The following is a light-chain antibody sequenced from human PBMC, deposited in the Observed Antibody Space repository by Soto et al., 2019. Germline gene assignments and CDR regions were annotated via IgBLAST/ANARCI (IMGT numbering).Light chain of an antibody. CDR1: SRHGTYA. V-gene: IGLV4-69*01. J-gene: IGLJ2*01. CDR2: LNSDGSH. Sequence: QAVVTQSPSASASLGASVKLTCTLSSRHGTYAIAWHQQQPEKGPRYLMKLNSDGSHNKGDGIPDRFSGSSSGAERYLTIYSLQSEDEADYYCQTWGTGIQIFGGGTKLTVL. CDR3: QTWGTGIQI.